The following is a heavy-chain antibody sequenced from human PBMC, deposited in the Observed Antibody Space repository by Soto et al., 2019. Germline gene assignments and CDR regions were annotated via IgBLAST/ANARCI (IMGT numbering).Heavy chain of an antibody. J-gene: IGHJ3*02. D-gene: IGHD3-22*01. CDR3: AKDLTAYYYDSSGYYYDAFDI. CDR2: ISGSGGST. CDR1: GFTFSIYA. V-gene: IGHV3-23*01. Sequence: PGGSLRLSGAASGFTFSIYAMSWVRQAPGKGLEWVSAISGSGGSTYYADSVKGRFTISRDNSKNTLYLQMNSLRAEDTAVYYCAKDLTAYYYDSSGYYYDAFDIWGQGTMVTVSS.